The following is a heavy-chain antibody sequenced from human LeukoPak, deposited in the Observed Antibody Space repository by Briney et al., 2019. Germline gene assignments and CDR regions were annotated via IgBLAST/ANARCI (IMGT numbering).Heavy chain of an antibody. V-gene: IGHV1-46*01. D-gene: IGHD3-22*01. J-gene: IGHJ4*02. CDR3: ASPAKDSSGYYYRY. CDR1: GYTFISYY. Sequence: ASVKASCKTSGYTFISYYIYWVRQAPGQGLECVGIINPSGGGTNYGQKFQGRVTMTRDMSTSTVYMELSSLRSEDTAVYYCASPAKDSSGYYYRYWGQGTLVTVSS. CDR2: INPSGGGT.